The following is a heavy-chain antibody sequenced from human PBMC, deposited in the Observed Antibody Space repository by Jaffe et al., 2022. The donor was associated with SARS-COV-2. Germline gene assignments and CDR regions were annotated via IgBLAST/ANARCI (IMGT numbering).Heavy chain of an antibody. Sequence: QVQLQESGPGLVKPSETLSLTCTVSGGSISSYYWSWIRQPPGKGLEWIGYIYYSGSTNYNPSLKSRVTISVDTSKNQFSLKLSSVTAADTAVYYCARVSPYMTRGLYYFDYWGQGTLVTVSS. J-gene: IGHJ4*02. V-gene: IGHV4-59*01. CDR1: GGSISSYY. CDR2: IYYSGST. CDR3: ARVSPYMTRGLYYFDY. D-gene: IGHD4-17*01.